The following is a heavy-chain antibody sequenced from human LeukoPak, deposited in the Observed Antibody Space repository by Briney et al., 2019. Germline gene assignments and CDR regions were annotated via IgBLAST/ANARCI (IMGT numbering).Heavy chain of an antibody. CDR2: INPNSGGT. J-gene: IGHJ4*02. V-gene: IGHV1-2*02. Sequence: GASVKVSCKASGYTFTGYYMHWVRQAPGQGLEWMGWINPNSGGTNYAQKFQGRVTMTRDTSISTVYMELSRLRSDDTAVYYCARASSTVPYIVVVVAATFGGYWGQGTLVTVSS. CDR3: ARASSTVPYIVVVVAATFGGY. D-gene: IGHD2-15*01. CDR1: GYTFTGYY.